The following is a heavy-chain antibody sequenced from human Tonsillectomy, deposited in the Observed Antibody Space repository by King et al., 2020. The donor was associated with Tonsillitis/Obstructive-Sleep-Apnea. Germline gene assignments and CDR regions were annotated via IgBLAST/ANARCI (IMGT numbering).Heavy chain of an antibody. CDR1: GGSISSGDRY. V-gene: IGHV4-31*03. CDR2: IYYSGTT. Sequence: VPLQESGPGLLKPSETLSLTCTVSGGSISSGDRYWSWIRQHPEKGLEWIGNIYYSGTTNYNPSLRSRLTISVDISKNQVSLNLASVTAADTAIYFCASDDGDSWDYWGQGILVTVSS. CDR3: ASDDGDSWDY. D-gene: IGHD3-10*01. J-gene: IGHJ4*02.